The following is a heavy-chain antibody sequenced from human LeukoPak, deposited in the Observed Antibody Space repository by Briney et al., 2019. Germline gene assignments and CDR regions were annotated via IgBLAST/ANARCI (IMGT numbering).Heavy chain of an antibody. J-gene: IGHJ4*02. CDR2: ISYDGSNK. D-gene: IGHD3-9*01. CDR3: ARDSGQRTRVLRYFDWLLWYFDY. V-gene: IGHV3-30-3*01. Sequence: PGGSLRLSCAASGFTFSSYAMHWVRQAPGKGLEWVAVISYDGSNKYYADSVKGRFTISRDNSKNTLYLQMNSLRAEDTAVYYCARDSGQRTRVLRYFDWLLWYFDYWGQGTLVTVSS. CDR1: GFTFSSYA.